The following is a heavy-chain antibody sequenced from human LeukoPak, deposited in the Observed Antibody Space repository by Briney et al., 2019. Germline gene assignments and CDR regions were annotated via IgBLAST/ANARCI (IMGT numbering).Heavy chain of an antibody. Sequence: GGSLRLSCAASGFTFSSYSMNWVRQAPGKGLEWVSSISSSSSYIYYADSVKGRFTISRDNAKNSLYLQMNSLRAEDTAVYYCAREIAVAGDYYYYGMDVWGQGTTVTVSS. CDR1: GFTFSSYS. D-gene: IGHD6-19*01. CDR3: AREIAVAGDYYYYGMDV. J-gene: IGHJ6*02. CDR2: ISSSSSYI. V-gene: IGHV3-21*01.